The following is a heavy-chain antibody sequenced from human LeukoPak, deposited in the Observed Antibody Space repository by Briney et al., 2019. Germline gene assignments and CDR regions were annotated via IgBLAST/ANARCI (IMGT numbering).Heavy chain of an antibody. Sequence: PSETLSLTCTVSGGSISSYYWSWIRQPPGKGLEWIAYTYATGRANYNPSLKSRVTISVDTSKNQFSLELNSVTAADTAVYYCARAKGDYWGQGNLVTVSS. J-gene: IGHJ4*02. CDR3: ARAKGDY. V-gene: IGHV4-59*01. CDR1: GGSISSYY. CDR2: TYATGRA.